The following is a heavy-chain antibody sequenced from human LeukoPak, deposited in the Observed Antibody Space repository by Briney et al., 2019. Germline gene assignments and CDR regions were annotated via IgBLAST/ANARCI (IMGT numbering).Heavy chain of an antibody. V-gene: IGHV3-74*01. CDR3: AKDLWKFGSGSYTPIDC. Sequence: GGSLRLSCAAPGFTFSSYWMHWVRQAPGKGLVWVSRINSDGSSTSYADSVKGRFTISRDNAKNTLYLQMNSLRAEDTAVYYCAKDLWKFGSGSYTPIDCWGQGALVTVSS. CDR1: GFTFSSYW. D-gene: IGHD3-10*01. CDR2: INSDGSST. J-gene: IGHJ4*02.